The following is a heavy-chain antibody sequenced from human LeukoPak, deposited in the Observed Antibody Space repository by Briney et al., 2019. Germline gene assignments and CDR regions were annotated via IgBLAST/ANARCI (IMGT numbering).Heavy chain of an antibody. Sequence: GASVKVSCKASGYTFTGYYMHWVRQAPGQGLEWMGWINPNSGGTNYAQKFQGRVTMTRDTSISTAYMELSRLRSDDTAVYYCAGGKVATKEGLDYWGQGTLVTVSS. D-gene: IGHD5-12*01. V-gene: IGHV1-2*02. CDR3: AGGKVATKEGLDY. CDR1: GYTFTGYY. J-gene: IGHJ4*02. CDR2: INPNSGGT.